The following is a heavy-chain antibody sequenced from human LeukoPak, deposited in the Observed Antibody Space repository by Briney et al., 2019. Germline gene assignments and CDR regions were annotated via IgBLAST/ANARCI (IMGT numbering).Heavy chain of an antibody. V-gene: IGHV1-8*01. D-gene: IGHD6-13*01. CDR1: VYTFPSYD. J-gene: IGHJ6*02. CDR2: MNPNSGNT. CDR3: ARGPYPYSSSWYYYYYGMDV. Sequence: ASVKVSCKASVYTFPSYDINWVRQATGQGREWMGWMNPNSGNTGYAQKFQGRVTMTRNTSISTAHMELSSLRSDDTAVYYCARGPYPYSSSWYYYYYGMDVWGQGTTVTVSS.